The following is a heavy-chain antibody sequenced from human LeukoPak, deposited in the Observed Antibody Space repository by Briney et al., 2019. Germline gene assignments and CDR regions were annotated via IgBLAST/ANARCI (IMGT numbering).Heavy chain of an antibody. D-gene: IGHD3-10*01. J-gene: IGHJ4*02. V-gene: IGHV1-69*04. CDR3: ARDQGPYGSGSYYTPAPGY. CDR2: IIPILGIA. Sequence: GSSVKVSCKASGGIFSSSAINWVRQAPGQGLEWMGRIIPILGIANYAQKFQGRVTITADKSTSTAYMELSSLRSEDTAVYYCARDQGPYGSGSYYTPAPGYWGQGTLVTVSS. CDR1: GGIFSSSA.